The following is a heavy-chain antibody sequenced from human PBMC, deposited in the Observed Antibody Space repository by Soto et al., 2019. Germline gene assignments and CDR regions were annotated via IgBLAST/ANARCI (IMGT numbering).Heavy chain of an antibody. CDR1: GFTFSNYA. CDR2: ISGSGGRS. J-gene: IGHJ4*02. Sequence: EVQLLDSGGSLVQPGGSLRLSCAASGFTFSNYAMTWVCQGPGKGMEWVSGISGSGGRSYYADSVKGRFTISRDITKSTLYFQMNSLRAQDTAVYYCAKAYYVWSSEQPYYFDYWGQGTLVPVSS. V-gene: IGHV3-23*01. D-gene: IGHD3-16*01. CDR3: AKAYYVWSSEQPYYFDY.